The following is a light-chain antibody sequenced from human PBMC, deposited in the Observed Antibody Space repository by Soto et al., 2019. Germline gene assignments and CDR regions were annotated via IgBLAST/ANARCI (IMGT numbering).Light chain of an antibody. Sequence: IVLTQSPDTLSLSPGERATLYCRASRSVSSSYLAWYQHKAGPAPRLLISVAANRATDSPDRFSGSESGTDFTLTIIRLEPEDFAVYYCQHYGSSPPYTFGQGTKLEIK. CDR3: QHYGSSPPYT. CDR2: VAA. V-gene: IGKV3-20*01. CDR1: RSVSSSY. J-gene: IGKJ2*01.